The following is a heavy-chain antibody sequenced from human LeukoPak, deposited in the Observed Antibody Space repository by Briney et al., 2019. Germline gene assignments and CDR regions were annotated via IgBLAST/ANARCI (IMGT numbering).Heavy chain of an antibody. CDR2: IYYSGST. D-gene: IGHD3-16*02. CDR1: GGSISSGDYY. V-gene: IGHV4-30-4*01. J-gene: IGHJ4*02. CDR3: ARAPNLGELSLGY. Sequence: PSETLSLTCTVSGGSISSGDYYWSWIRQPPGQGLEWTGYIYYSGSTYYNPSLKSRVTISVDTSKNQSSLKLSSVTAADTAVYYCARAPNLGELSLGYWGQGTLVTVSS.